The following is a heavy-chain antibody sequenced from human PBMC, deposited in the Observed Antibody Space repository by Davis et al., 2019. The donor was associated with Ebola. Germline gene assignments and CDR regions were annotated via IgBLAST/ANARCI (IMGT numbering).Heavy chain of an antibody. J-gene: IGHJ4*02. CDR2: IRSKANSYAT. V-gene: IGHV3-73*01. CDR3: TRGGGVAESY. Sequence: GGSLRLSCAASGLTFSGSAMHWVRQASGKGLEWVGRIRSKANSYATAYAASVKGRFTISRDDSKNTAYLQMNSLKTEDTAVYYCTRGGGVAESYWGQGTLVTVSS. D-gene: IGHD3-16*01. CDR1: GLTFSGSA.